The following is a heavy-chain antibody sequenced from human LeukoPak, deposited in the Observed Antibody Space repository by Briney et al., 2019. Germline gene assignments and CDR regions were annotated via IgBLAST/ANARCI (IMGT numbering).Heavy chain of an antibody. CDR1: GFTFSSYS. V-gene: IGHV3-48*01. Sequence: PGGSLRLSCAASGFTFSSYSMNWVRQAPGKGLEWGSYISSSSSTIYYADSVKGRFTISRDNAKNSLYLQMNSLRAEDTAVYYCARARTPLEWLLVYWGQGTLVTVSS. J-gene: IGHJ4*02. CDR2: ISSSSSTI. CDR3: ARARTPLEWLLVY. D-gene: IGHD3-3*01.